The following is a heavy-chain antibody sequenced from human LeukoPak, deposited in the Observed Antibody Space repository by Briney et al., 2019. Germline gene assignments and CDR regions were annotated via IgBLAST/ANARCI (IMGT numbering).Heavy chain of an antibody. J-gene: IGHJ1*01. CDR3: ARDRLWFGELLHAEYFQH. V-gene: IGHV1-18*01. CDR1: GYTFTSYG. CDR2: ISAYNGNT. D-gene: IGHD3-10*01. Sequence: GASVKVSCKASGYTFTSYGISWVRQAPGQGLEWMGWISAYNGNTNYAQKLQGRVTMTTDTSTSTAYMELRSLRSDDTAVYYCARDRLWFGELLHAEYFQHWGPGTLVTVSS.